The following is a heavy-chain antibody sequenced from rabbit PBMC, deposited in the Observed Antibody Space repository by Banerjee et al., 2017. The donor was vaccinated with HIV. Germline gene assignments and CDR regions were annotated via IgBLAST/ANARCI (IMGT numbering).Heavy chain of an antibody. CDR1: GFSFSSHYC. CDR3: AREGDGGSSYL. CDR2: IDVGSGGIP. V-gene: IGHV1S40*01. J-gene: IGHJ4*01. D-gene: IGHD8-1*01. Sequence: QSLEESGGDLIKPGASLTLTCTASGFSFSSHYCINWVRQAPGKGLEWIACIDVGSGGIPYYASWAKGRFTISKTSSTTVTMQMTSLTAADTATYFCAREGDGGSSYLWGPGTLVTVS.